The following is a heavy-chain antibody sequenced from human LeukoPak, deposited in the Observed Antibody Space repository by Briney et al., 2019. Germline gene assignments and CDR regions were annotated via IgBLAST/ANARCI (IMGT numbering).Heavy chain of an antibody. V-gene: IGHV4-39*01. Sequence: SSETLSLTCTVSSDSISSSSYYWGWIRQPPGKGLEGIGSIYYSGSTYYNPSLKSRVTISVDTSKNQFSLKLSSVTAADTAVYYCARHRRVRGYCSGGSCYNWFDPWGQGTLVTVSS. D-gene: IGHD2-15*01. CDR3: ARHRRVRGYCSGGSCYNWFDP. J-gene: IGHJ5*02. CDR2: IYYSGST. CDR1: SDSISSSSYY.